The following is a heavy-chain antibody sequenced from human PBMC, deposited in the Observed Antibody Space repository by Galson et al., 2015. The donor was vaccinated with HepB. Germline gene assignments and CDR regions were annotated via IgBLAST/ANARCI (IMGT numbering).Heavy chain of an antibody. CDR2: MDPSDSYT. V-gene: IGHV5-10-1*03. CDR3: ASRHSYFRSGTWYNVADH. D-gene: IGHD3-10*01. J-gene: IGHJ4*02. Sequence: QSGAEVKKPGESLTIPCKGSGYTFTAFWISWVRQIPGKGLEWMGRMDPSDSYTDYTPSSQGHVSMSLDKSTTTAYLQWSSLKASDTAMYYCASRHSYFRSGTWYNVADHWGQGTLVSVSS. CDR1: GYTFTAFW.